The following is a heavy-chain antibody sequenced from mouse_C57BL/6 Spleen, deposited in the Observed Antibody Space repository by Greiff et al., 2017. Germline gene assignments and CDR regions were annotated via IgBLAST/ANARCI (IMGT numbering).Heavy chain of an antibody. Sequence: EVKVEESGGGLVQPGGSMKLSCVASGFTFSNYWMNWVRQSPEKGLEWVAQIRLKSDNYATHYAESVKGRFTISRDDSKSSVYLQMNNLKAEDTGIYYCTEDTTDWYFDVWGTGTTVTVSS. CDR3: TEDTTDWYFDV. V-gene: IGHV6-3*01. D-gene: IGHD1-1*01. CDR2: IRLKSDNYAT. CDR1: GFTFSNYW. J-gene: IGHJ1*03.